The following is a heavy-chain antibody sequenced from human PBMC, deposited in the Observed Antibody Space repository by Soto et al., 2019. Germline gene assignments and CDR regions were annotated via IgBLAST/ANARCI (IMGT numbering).Heavy chain of an antibody. CDR1: GFTFSSYG. Sequence: GGSLRLSCAASGFTFSSYGMHWVRQAPGKGLEWVAVISYDGSNKYYADSVKGRFTISRDNSKNTLYLQMNSLRAEDTAVYYCAKESVPWFGEGGYYYGMDVWGQGTTVTVSS. J-gene: IGHJ6*02. CDR3: AKESVPWFGEGGYYYGMDV. CDR2: ISYDGSNK. V-gene: IGHV3-30*18. D-gene: IGHD3-10*01.